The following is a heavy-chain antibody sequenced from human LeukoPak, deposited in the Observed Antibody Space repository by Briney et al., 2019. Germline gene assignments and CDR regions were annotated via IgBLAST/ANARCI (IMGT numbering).Heavy chain of an antibody. CDR1: GFTFSSYW. J-gene: IGHJ4*02. V-gene: IGHV3-30*18. CDR2: ISPDGSDN. Sequence: PGGSLRLSCAASGFTFSSYWMSWVRQAPGKGLEWVALISPDGSDNYYADSVKGRFTTSRDNSKNTLYLQMKSLRVEDTAVYYCAKDYGGVMNFWGQGTLVTVSS. CDR3: AKDYGGVMNF. D-gene: IGHD3-16*01.